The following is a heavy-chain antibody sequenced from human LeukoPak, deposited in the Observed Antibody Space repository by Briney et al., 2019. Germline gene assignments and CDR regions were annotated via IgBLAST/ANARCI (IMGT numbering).Heavy chain of an antibody. CDR1: GGSISSYY. CDR2: IYYSGST. J-gene: IGHJ5*02. D-gene: IGHD6-13*01. Sequence: PSETLSLTCTVSGGSISSYYWSWIRQPPGKGLEWIGYIYYSGSTNYNPSLKSRVTISVDTSKNQFSLKLSSVTAADTAVYYCERLQQLVPSWFDPWGQGTLVTVSS. CDR3: ERLQQLVPSWFDP. V-gene: IGHV4-59*01.